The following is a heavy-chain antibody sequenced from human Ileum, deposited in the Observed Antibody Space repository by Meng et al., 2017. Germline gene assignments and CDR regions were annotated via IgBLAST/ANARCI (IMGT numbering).Heavy chain of an antibody. CDR3: ARDHWGSLDY. V-gene: IGHV4-61*08. J-gene: IGHJ4*02. CDR2: AGT. D-gene: IGHD7-27*01. Sequence: QRQLQESGPGLVRPSETLSLICTVSGGSVSTSDYQWGWIRQPPGKGLEWIGYAGTNYNPSLKSRVTISVDTSKRQFSLKLTSVTAADTAVYYCARDHWGSLDYWGQGILVTVSS. CDR1: GGSVSTSDYQ.